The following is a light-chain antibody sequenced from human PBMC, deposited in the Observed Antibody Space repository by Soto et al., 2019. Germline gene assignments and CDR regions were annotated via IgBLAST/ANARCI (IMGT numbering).Light chain of an antibody. V-gene: IGKV3-11*01. CDR3: QQRSNWPLT. CDR1: PPLNHC. J-gene: IGKJ1*01. Sequence: EIVLTQSPATLSFSPGGRANPSLRAQPPLNHCFAWYRQKPGQAPRLLIYDAPHRATGIPARFSGSGSGTDFTLTISSLEPEDFAVYYCQQRSNWPLTFGQGTRVEIK. CDR2: DAP.